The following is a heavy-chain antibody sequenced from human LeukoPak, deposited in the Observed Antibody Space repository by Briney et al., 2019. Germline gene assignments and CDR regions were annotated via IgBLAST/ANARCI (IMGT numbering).Heavy chain of an antibody. Sequence: ASETLSLTCTVSGGSISSYYWSWIRQPPGKGLEWIGYIYYSGSTNYNPSLKSRVTISVDTSKNQFSLKLSSVTAADTAVYYCARAPYSGSYFFDYWGQGTLVTVSS. CDR2: IYYSGST. J-gene: IGHJ4*02. CDR3: ARAPYSGSYFFDY. CDR1: GGSISSYY. D-gene: IGHD1-26*01. V-gene: IGHV4-59*01.